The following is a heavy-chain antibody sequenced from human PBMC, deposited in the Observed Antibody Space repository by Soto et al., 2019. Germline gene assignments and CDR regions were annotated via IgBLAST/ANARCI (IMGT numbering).Heavy chain of an antibody. CDR2: IYHSGST. D-gene: IGHD3-22*01. J-gene: IGHJ6*02. CDR1: GGSISSSNW. CDR3: ARDALFYYDSSGSLGHYYGMDV. V-gene: IGHV4-4*02. Sequence: SETLSLTCAVSGGSISSSNWWSWVRQPPGKGLEWIGEIYHSGSTNYNPSLKSRVTISVDTSKNQFSLKLSSVTAADTAVYYCARDALFYYDSSGSLGHYYGMDVWGQGTTVTVSS.